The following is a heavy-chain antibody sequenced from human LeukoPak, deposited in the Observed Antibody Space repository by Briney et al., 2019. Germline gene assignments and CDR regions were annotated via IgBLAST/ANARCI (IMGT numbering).Heavy chain of an antibody. Sequence: GGSLRLSWAASGFTFVGYAMNWVRQAPGKGLEWVSTISGDGGDTHYADSVRGRFTISRANSKNTLFMQMNSLRAEDTDVYYCGKSGSRDWDYFEYWGQGTLVTASS. V-gene: IGHV3-23*01. J-gene: IGHJ4*02. CDR2: ISGDGGDT. D-gene: IGHD6-19*01. CDR1: GFTFVGYA. CDR3: GKSGSRDWDYFEY.